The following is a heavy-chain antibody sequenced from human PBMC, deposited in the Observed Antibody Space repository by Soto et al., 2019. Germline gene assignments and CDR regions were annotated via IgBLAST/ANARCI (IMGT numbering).Heavy chain of an antibody. V-gene: IGHV3-48*02. CDR1: GFTFSTYT. J-gene: IGHJ4*02. D-gene: IGHD6-19*01. CDR2: ISSSSSTI. Sequence: GGSLRLSCAASGFTFSTYTMNWVRQAPGKGLEWVSYISSSSSTIYYADSVKGRFTISRDNARNSLYLQMNSLRDEDTAVYYCARGDDSSGWYNYFDYWGQGTLVTVSS. CDR3: ARGDDSSGWYNYFDY.